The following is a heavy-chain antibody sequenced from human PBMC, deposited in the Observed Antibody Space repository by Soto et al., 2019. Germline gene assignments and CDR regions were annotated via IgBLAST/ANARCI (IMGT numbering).Heavy chain of an antibody. Sequence: QITLNESGPPLVKPTQTLTLTCTFSGFSLTTSGVGIHWIRQPPGKALEWLAVIYGDDDKRYNPSLESRLTITRDTSKNQVGLTMTNMDPVDTATYYCAHNPSYSTNWYFRDDWFDPWGQGTLVTVSS. J-gene: IGHJ5*02. V-gene: IGHV2-5*02. CDR2: IYGDDDK. D-gene: IGHD6-13*01. CDR1: GFSLTTSGVG. CDR3: AHNPSYSTNWYFRDDWFDP.